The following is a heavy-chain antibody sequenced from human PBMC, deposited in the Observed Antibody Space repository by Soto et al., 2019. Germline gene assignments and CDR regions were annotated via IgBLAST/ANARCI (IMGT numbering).Heavy chain of an antibody. CDR1: GGTFSSYA. CDR2: IIPIFGTA. V-gene: IGHV1-69*13. Sequence: ASVKVSCKASGGTFSSYAISWVRQAPGQGLEWMGGIIPIFGTANYAQKFQGRVTITADESTSTAYMELSSLRSEDTAVYYCAVVEMATIDADYYYYGMDVWGQGTTVTVSS. J-gene: IGHJ6*02. D-gene: IGHD2-2*01. CDR3: AVVEMATIDADYYYYGMDV.